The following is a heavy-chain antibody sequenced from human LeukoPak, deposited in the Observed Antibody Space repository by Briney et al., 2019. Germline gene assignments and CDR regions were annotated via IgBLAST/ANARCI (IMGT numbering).Heavy chain of an antibody. CDR2: IYTSGST. CDR3: AATPLRFLEWFPPPYYMDV. D-gene: IGHD3-3*01. J-gene: IGHJ6*03. V-gene: IGHV4-4*07. CDR1: GGSISSYY. Sequence: SETLSLTCTVSGGSISSYYWSWIRQPAGKGLEWIGRIYTSGSTNYNPSLKSRVTISVDTSKNQFSLKLSSVTAAGTAVYYCAATPLRFLEWFPPPYYMDVWGKGTTVTVSS.